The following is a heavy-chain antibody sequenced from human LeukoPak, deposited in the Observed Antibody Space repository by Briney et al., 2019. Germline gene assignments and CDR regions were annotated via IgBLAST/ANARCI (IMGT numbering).Heavy chain of an antibody. CDR3: ARSPPRSIAAAALDY. Sequence: ASVKVSCKASGYTFTSYDIHWVRQAPGQGLEWMGWINPNSGGTNYAQKFQGWGTMTRDTSISTAYMELSRLRSDDTAVYYCARSPPRSIAAAALDYWGQGTLVTVSS. J-gene: IGHJ4*02. D-gene: IGHD6-13*01. CDR1: GYTFTSYD. V-gene: IGHV1-2*04. CDR2: INPNSGGT.